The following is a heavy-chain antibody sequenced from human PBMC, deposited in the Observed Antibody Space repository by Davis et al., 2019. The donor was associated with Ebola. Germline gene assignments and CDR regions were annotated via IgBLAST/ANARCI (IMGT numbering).Heavy chain of an antibody. J-gene: IGHJ3*02. CDR1: GFTFSSYS. D-gene: IGHD3-22*01. Sequence: GESLKISCAASGFTFSSYSMNWVRQAPGKGLEWVSSISSSSSYIYYADSVKGRFTISRDNAKNSLYLQMNSLRAEDTAVYYCARAYDSSGYHGAGAFDIWGQGTMVTVSS. CDR3: ARAYDSSGYHGAGAFDI. CDR2: ISSSSSYI. V-gene: IGHV3-21*01.